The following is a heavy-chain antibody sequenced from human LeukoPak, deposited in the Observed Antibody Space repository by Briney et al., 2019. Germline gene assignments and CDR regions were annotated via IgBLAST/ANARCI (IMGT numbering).Heavy chain of an antibody. CDR2: ISGDGGST. CDR1: GFTFDDYA. J-gene: IGHJ4*02. Sequence: QPGGSLRLSCAASGFTFDDYAMHWVRQAPGKGLEWVSLISGDGGSTYYADFVKCRFTISRDNSKNSLYLQMNSLRTEDTALYYCAKDRRHGYNYNYFDYWGQGTLVTVSS. D-gene: IGHD5-24*01. V-gene: IGHV3-43*02. CDR3: AKDRRHGYNYNYFDY.